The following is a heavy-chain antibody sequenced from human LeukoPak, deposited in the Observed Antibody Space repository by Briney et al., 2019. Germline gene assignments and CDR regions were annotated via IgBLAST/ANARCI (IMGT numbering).Heavy chain of an antibody. CDR3: ARGAEGIAATDSNFDY. CDR1: GFTFSRNS. CDR2: ISTSSSYI. V-gene: IGHV3-21*01. D-gene: IGHD6-13*01. Sequence: PGGSLRLSCAASGFTFSRNSMNWVRQAPGKGLEWVSSISTSSSYIYYADSLKGRFTISRDNAKNSLYLQMNSLRAEDTAVYYCARGAEGIAATDSNFDYWGQGTLVTVPS. J-gene: IGHJ4*02.